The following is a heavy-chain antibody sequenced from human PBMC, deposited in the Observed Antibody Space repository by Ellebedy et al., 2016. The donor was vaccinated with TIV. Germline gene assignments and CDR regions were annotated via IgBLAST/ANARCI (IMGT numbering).Heavy chain of an antibody. CDR1: GYTFTSYS. D-gene: IGHD6-13*01. CDR2: LNPSGGST. V-gene: IGHV1-46*01. CDR3: ARDRDYPGTDY. J-gene: IGHJ4*02. Sequence: ASVKVSCKASGYTFTSYSMHWVRQAPGQGLEWMGILNPSGGSTRYAQKFQGRVTMTRDKSTSTVYMELSSLRSEDTAVYYCARDRDYPGTDYWGPGTLVTVSS.